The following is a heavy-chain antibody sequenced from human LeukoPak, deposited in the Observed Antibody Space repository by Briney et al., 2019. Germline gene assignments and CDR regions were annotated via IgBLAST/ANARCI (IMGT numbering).Heavy chain of an antibody. J-gene: IGHJ3*02. V-gene: IGHV4-59*01. Sequence: PSETLSLTCTASGGSNSSYYWSWIRQPPGKGLEWIGYIYYSGSTNYNPSLKSRVTISVDTSKNQFSLKLSSVTAADTAVYYCARRYEDAFDIWGQGTMVTVSS. CDR2: IYYSGST. CDR1: GGSNSSYY. CDR3: ARRYEDAFDI. D-gene: IGHD5-12*01.